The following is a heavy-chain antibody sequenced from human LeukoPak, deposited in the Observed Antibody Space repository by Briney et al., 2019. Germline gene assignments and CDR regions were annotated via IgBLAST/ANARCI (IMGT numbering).Heavy chain of an antibody. Sequence: PSETLSLTCTVSGYSISSGYYWGWIRQPPGKGLEWIGSIYHSGRTFYNPSLKSRVTISVDTSKNQFSLKLSSVTAADTAVYYCARDLYEVTMVRGVPRTRNWFDPWGQGTLVTVSS. CDR2: IYHSGRT. CDR1: GYSISSGYY. J-gene: IGHJ5*02. V-gene: IGHV4-38-2*02. D-gene: IGHD3-10*01. CDR3: ARDLYEVTMVRGVPRTRNWFDP.